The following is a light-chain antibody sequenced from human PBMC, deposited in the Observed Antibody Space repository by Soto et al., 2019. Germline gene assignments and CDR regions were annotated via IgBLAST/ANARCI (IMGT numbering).Light chain of an antibody. CDR3: SSYTSSRV. Sequence: HSALTQPASVSGSPGQSITISCTGTSSDVGGYNYVSWYQQHPGKAPKLMIYDVSNRPSGVSNRFSGSKSGNTASLTISGLQAEDEADYYCSSYTSSRVFGGGTQLTVL. J-gene: IGLJ2*01. CDR1: SSDVGGYNY. V-gene: IGLV2-14*01. CDR2: DVS.